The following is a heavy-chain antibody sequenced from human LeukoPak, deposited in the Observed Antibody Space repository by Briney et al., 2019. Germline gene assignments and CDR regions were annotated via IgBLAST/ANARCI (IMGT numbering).Heavy chain of an antibody. CDR2: ISGSGGST. CDR3: ARVLEKGGEQAEIDY. D-gene: IGHD3-16*01. V-gene: IGHV3-23*01. J-gene: IGHJ4*02. Sequence: PGGSLRLSCAASGFTFSSYAMSWVRQAPGKGLEWVSAISGSGGSTYYADSVKGRFTISRDNSKNTLYLQKNSLRAEDTAVYYCARVLEKGGEQAEIDYWGQGTLVTVSS. CDR1: GFTFSSYA.